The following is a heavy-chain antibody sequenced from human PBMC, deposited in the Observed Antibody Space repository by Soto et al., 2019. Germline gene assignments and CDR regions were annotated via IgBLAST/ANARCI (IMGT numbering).Heavy chain of an antibody. CDR2: ISRRSGDNI. CDR1: GLTFSDYY. J-gene: IGHJ4*02. CDR3: ARLAGNSIDY. V-gene: IGHV3-11*01. Sequence: QVQLVEAGGGLVKPGGSLRLSCAASGLTFSDYYMTWIRQAPGKGLEWVSYISRRSGDNIHYADSVKGRFTISRDNAKNSLYLQMNSLRAEDTAVYYCARLAGNSIDYWGQGTPVTVSA. D-gene: IGHD6-13*01.